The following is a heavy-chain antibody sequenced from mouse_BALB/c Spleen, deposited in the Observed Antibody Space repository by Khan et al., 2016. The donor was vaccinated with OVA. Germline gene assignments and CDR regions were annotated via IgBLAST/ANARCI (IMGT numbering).Heavy chain of an antibody. V-gene: IGHV1S136*01. CDR1: GYTFTNYV. CDR3: ARGNWQSYYFDY. J-gene: IGHJ2*01. Sequence: LVQYGPELVKPGASVKMSCKASGYTFTNYVLHWVKQKPGQGLEWIGYINPYNGGTKYNEKFKGKATLASDRSSITAYMELSSLTSEDSAVYYCARGNWQSYYFDYWGQGTTLTLSS. D-gene: IGHD4-1*01. CDR2: INPYNGGT.